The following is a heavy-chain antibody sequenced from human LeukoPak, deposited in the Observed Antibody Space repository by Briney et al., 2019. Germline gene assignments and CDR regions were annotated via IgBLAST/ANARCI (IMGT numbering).Heavy chain of an antibody. D-gene: IGHD2/OR15-2a*01. CDR2: IYPGDSDT. CDR3: ARAGYSNRWDGVDY. V-gene: IGHV5-51*01. CDR1: GYTFTNYW. J-gene: IGHJ4*02. Sequence: GESLKISCKGSGYTFTNYWIGWVRQMPGKGLEFMGIIYPGDSDTRYSPSFQDQVTISVDKSINPAYLQWSSLKASDSAMYYCARAGYSNRWDGVDYWGQGTLVTVSS.